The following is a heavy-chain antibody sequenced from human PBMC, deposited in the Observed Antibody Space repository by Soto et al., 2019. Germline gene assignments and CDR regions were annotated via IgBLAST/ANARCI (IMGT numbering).Heavy chain of an antibody. J-gene: IGHJ6*02. CDR1: GGSISSYY. CDR3: AKSMVRGARFWEPLDV. CDR2: IYYSGST. Sequence: PSETLSLTCTVSGGSISSYYWSWIRQPPGKGLEWIGYIYYSGSTNYNPSLKSRVTISVDTSKNQFSLKLSSVTAADTAVYYCAKSMVRGARFWEPLDVWRQGTTVTVSS. V-gene: IGHV4-59*01. D-gene: IGHD3-10*01.